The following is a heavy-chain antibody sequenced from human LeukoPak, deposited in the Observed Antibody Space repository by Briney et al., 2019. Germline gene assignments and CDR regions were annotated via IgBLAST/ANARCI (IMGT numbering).Heavy chain of an antibody. D-gene: IGHD6-6*01. V-gene: IGHV3-23*01. CDR2: ISGSGGST. CDR1: GFTFSSYA. CDR3: AKSSGGLAARLDY. Sequence: GGSLRLSCAASGFTFSSYAMSWVRQAPGKGLEWVSAISGSGGSTYYAGSVKGRFTISIDNSKNTLYLQMNSLRAEDTAVYYCAKSSGGLAARLDYWGQGTLVTVSS. J-gene: IGHJ4*02.